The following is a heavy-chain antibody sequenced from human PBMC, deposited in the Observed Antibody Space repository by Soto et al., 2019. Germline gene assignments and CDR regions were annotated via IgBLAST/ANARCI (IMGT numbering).Heavy chain of an antibody. D-gene: IGHD6-25*01. J-gene: IGHJ4*02. CDR1: GFTFSSYA. CDR2: ISGSGGTT. CDR3: AKFFVGTGGSSGWPWSFHY. V-gene: IGHV3-23*01. Sequence: EVQLLESGGGLVQPGRSLRLSCAASGFTFSSYAMSWVRQAPGKGLEWVSAISGSGGTTYYADSVKGRFSISRDNSKNTLFLQMNSLRAEDTAVYYCAKFFVGTGGSSGWPWSFHYWGQGTLVTVSS.